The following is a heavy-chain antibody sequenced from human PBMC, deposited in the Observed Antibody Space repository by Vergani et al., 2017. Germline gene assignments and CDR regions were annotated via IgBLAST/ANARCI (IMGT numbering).Heavy chain of an antibody. CDR1: GGTFSSYA. D-gene: IGHD5-18*01. CDR3: ARDRWDTAMVSGAFDI. J-gene: IGHJ3*02. Sequence: QVQLVQSGAEVKKPGSSVKVSFKASGGTFSSYAISWVRQAPGQGLEWMGGIIPIFGTANYAQKFQGRVTITADESTSTAYMELSSLRSEDTAVYYCARDRWDTAMVSGAFDIWGQGTMVTVSS. V-gene: IGHV1-69*01. CDR2: IIPIFGTA.